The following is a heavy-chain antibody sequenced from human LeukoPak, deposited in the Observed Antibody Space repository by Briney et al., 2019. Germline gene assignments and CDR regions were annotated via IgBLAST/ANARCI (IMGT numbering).Heavy chain of an antibody. J-gene: IGHJ4*02. D-gene: IGHD6-19*01. CDR1: GGSFSGYY. V-gene: IGHV4-34*01. CDR2: INHSGST. Sequence: SETLSLICAVYGGSFSGYYWSWIRQPPGKGLEWIGEINHSGSTNYNPSLKSRVTISVDTSKNQFSLKLSSVTAADTAVYYCARSSGLGLGWGQGTLVTVSS. CDR3: ARSSGLGLG.